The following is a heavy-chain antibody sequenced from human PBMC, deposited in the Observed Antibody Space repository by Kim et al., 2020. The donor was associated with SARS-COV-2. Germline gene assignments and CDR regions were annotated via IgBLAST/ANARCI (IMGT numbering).Heavy chain of an antibody. CDR3: AKVSSAPEIRFLEWLPDYYYYGMDV. CDR1: GFTFSSYG. Sequence: GGSLRLSCAASGFTFSSYGMHWVRQAPGKGLEWVAVISYDGSNKYYADSVKGRFTISRDNSKNTLYLQMNSLRAEDTAVYYCAKVSSAPEIRFLEWLPDYYYYGMDVWGQGTTVTVSS. CDR2: ISYDGSNK. V-gene: IGHV3-30*18. J-gene: IGHJ6*02. D-gene: IGHD3-3*01.